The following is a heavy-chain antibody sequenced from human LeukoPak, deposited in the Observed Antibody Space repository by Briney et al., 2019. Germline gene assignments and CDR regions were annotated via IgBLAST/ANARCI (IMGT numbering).Heavy chain of an antibody. J-gene: IGHJ4*02. D-gene: IGHD2-15*01. CDR2: IYTSGST. CDR1: GGSISSGSYY. CDR3: AREPVVVVAATCYFDY. V-gene: IGHV4-61*02. Sequence: SETLSLTCTVSGGSISSGSYYWSWIRQPAGKGLEWIGRIYTSGSTNYNPSLKSRVTISVDTSKNQFSLKLSSVTAADTAVYYCAREPVVVVAATCYFDYWGQGTLVTVSS.